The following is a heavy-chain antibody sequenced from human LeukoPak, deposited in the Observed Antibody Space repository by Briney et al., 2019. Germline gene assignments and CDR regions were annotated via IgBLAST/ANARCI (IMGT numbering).Heavy chain of an antibody. Sequence: PGGSLRLSCAASGFTFSAYCMSWVRQAPGKGLEWVANIKQDGSEKYYVDSVKGRFTISRDNAKNSLYLQMNSLRAEDTAVYYCARDPLGSYGNDYWGQGTLVTVSS. D-gene: IGHD1-26*01. CDR2: IKQDGSEK. CDR3: ARDPLGSYGNDY. V-gene: IGHV3-7*01. J-gene: IGHJ4*02. CDR1: GFTFSAYC.